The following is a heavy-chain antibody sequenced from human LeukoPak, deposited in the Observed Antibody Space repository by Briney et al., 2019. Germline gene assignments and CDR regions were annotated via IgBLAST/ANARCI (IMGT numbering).Heavy chain of an antibody. D-gene: IGHD1-26*01. CDR1: GFTFSTYP. CDR3: ARGARGSDFDY. Sequence: GGSLRPSCSASGFTFSTYPMSWVRQAPGKGLEWVSFISGSGGYTYYRDSVKGRFTISRDSSMNTLYLQMNSLRAEDTAVYYCARGARGSDFDYWGQGTLVTVSS. CDR2: ISGSGGYT. V-gene: IGHV3-23*01. J-gene: IGHJ4*02.